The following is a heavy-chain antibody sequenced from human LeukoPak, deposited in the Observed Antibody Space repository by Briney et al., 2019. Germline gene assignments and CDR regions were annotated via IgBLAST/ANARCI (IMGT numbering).Heavy chain of an antibody. CDR1: GITLSNHG. Sequence: GGSLRLSCAVSGITLSNHGMSWVRQAPGKGLEWVAGISDGGGSRNYADSVKGRFTISRDNPKNTLYLQMNSLRAEDTAVYFCAKRGVVIRAVIIVGFHKEAYYFDYWGQGALVTVSS. V-gene: IGHV3-23*01. CDR3: AKRGVVIRAVIIVGFHKEAYYFDY. D-gene: IGHD3-10*01. J-gene: IGHJ4*02. CDR2: ISDGGGSR.